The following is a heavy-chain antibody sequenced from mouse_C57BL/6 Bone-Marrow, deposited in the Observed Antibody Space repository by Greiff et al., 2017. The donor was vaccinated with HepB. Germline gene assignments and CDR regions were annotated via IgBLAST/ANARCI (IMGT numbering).Heavy chain of an antibody. V-gene: IGHV1-19*01. Sequence: DVQLQESGPVLVKPGASVKMSCKASGYTFTDYYMNWVKQSHGKSLEWIGVINPYNGGTSYNQKFKGKATLTVDKSSSTAYMELNSLTSEDSAVYYCARPNWDAMDYWGQGTSVTVSS. D-gene: IGHD4-1*02. CDR2: INPYNGGT. CDR1: GYTFTDYY. J-gene: IGHJ4*01. CDR3: ARPNWDAMDY.